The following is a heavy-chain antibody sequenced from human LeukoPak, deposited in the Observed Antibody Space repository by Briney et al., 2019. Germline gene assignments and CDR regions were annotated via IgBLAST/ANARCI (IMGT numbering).Heavy chain of an antibody. Sequence: GSLRPSCAASWFTFSSYALSLVPPAPGKGLELGSAISGSGGSTYHADSVKGRFTISRDNSKNTLYLQMNSLRAEDTAVYYCAKDSLHIGYYFDYWGQGTLVTVSS. CDR3: AKDSLHIGYYFDY. CDR1: WFTFSSYA. J-gene: IGHJ4*02. CDR2: ISGSGGST. V-gene: IGHV3-23*01. D-gene: IGHD2-21*01.